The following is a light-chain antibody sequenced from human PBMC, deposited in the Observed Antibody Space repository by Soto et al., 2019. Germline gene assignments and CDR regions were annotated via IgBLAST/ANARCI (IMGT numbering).Light chain of an antibody. V-gene: IGKV1-5*03. CDR3: QHYNSYSEA. J-gene: IGKJ1*01. CDR2: KAS. Sequence: DIQMTQSASSLSASFGDRVTITWRASQGIRHYLAWYQQKPGKVPKLLIYKASTLKSGVPSRFSGSRYGTEFNLTISSLQTDDFATYYCQHYNSYSEAFGQGTKVDI. CDR1: QGIRHY.